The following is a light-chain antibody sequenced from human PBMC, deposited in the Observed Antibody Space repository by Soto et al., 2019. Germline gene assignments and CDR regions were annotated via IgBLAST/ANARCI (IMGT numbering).Light chain of an antibody. Sequence: DIQMTQSPSSLSASVGDRITITCQASQDISNRLNWYHQKPGKAPNLLIYDASNLAAGVPSGFGGSGSGTHFTFTITSLQPEDIGTYYCQNCFTVPYTFGQGTKVDIK. CDR1: QDISNR. CDR3: QNCFTVPYT. V-gene: IGKV1-33*01. J-gene: IGKJ2*01. CDR2: DAS.